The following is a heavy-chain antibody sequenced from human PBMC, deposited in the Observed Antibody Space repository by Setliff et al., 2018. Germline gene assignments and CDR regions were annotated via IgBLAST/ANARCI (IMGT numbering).Heavy chain of an antibody. V-gene: IGHV3-33*01. D-gene: IGHD3-3*01. CDR3: ARERYFWSGYHN. J-gene: IGHJ4*02. CDR2: IWYDGSNK. CDR1: GFTFSSYG. Sequence: GGSLRLSCAASGFTFSSYGMHWVRQAPGKGLEWVAVIWYDGSNKYYADSVKGRFTISRDNSKNTLYVQMNSLRAEDTAVYYCARERYFWSGYHNWGQGTLVTVSS.